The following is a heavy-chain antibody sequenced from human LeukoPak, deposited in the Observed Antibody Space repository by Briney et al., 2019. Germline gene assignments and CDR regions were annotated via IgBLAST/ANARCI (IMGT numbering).Heavy chain of an antibody. D-gene: IGHD3-10*01. Sequence: PGGSLRLSCAASGFSVNNNYIDWVRQAPGKGLEWVSSMDNFGLKYYRDSVTGRFTISRDSARDMVYLQMSSLRADDTAAYYCAGGTYYGTGGRPGYLNYWGLGTLVTVSS. CDR2: MDNFGLK. CDR3: AGGTYYGTGGRPGYLNY. CDR1: GFSVNNNY. V-gene: IGHV3-53*01. J-gene: IGHJ4*02.